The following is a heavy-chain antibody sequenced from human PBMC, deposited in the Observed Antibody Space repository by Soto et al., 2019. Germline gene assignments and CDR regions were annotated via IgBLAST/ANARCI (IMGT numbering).Heavy chain of an antibody. CDR1: GDTFNFYT. Sequence: QVQLVQSGAEVKKPGSPVRVSCTASGDTFNFYTISWVRQVPGQGPEWMGRIIPMLGMSNYAQKFQGRVTXLXDXXTRPVYKALSGLSSADTAVYYCATNYGSGSTPFDYGGPGTLGTVS. CDR3: ATNYGSGSTPFDY. D-gene: IGHD3-10*01. V-gene: IGHV1-69*02. CDR2: IIPMLGMS. J-gene: IGHJ4*02.